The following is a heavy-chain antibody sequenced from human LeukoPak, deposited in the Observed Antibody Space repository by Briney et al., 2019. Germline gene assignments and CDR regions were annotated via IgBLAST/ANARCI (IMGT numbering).Heavy chain of an antibody. V-gene: IGHV4-39*01. J-gene: IGHJ4*02. D-gene: IGHD5-18*01. CDR3: ARHVDTATDYFDY. CDR2: IYYSGSS. Sequence: SETLSLTCTVSGGSISSSSYYWGWIPQPPGKGLEWIGSIYYSGSSYYNPSLKSRVTISVHTSKNHFSLKLSSVTAADTAVYYCARHVDTATDYFDYWGQGPLVTVSS. CDR1: GGSISSSSYY.